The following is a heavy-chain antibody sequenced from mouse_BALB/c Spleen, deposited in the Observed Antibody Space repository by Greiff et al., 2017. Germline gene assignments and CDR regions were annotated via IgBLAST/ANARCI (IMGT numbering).Heavy chain of an antibody. CDR2: IWAGGST. D-gene: IGHD1-1*01. Sequence: VQLVESGPGLVAPSQSLSITCTVSGFSLTSYGVHWVRQPPGKGLEWLGVIWAGGSTNYNSALMSRLSISKDNSKSQVFLKMNSLQTDDTAMYYCARHYGSSYVGYAMDYWGQGTSVTVSS. V-gene: IGHV2-9*02. CDR1: GFSLTSYG. CDR3: ARHYGSSYVGYAMDY. J-gene: IGHJ4*01.